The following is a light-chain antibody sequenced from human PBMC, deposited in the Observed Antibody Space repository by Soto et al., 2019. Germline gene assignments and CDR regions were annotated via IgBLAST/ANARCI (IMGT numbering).Light chain of an antibody. V-gene: IGLV2-8*01. Sequence: QSALTQPPSASGSPGQSVTISCTGTSGDVGGYNFVSWYQQHPGKAPKLIIFDVIERPSGVPDRFSGSKSDNTASLTVSGLQTEDEADYYCSSYAGDNTFVFGGGTKLTVL. CDR2: DVI. J-gene: IGLJ2*01. CDR1: SGDVGGYNF. CDR3: SSYAGDNTFV.